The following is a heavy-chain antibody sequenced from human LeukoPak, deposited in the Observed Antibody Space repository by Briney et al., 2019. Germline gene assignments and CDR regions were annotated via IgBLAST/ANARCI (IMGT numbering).Heavy chain of an antibody. Sequence: AAGKVSCKASGGTFSSYAISWVRQAPGQGLEWMGGIIPIFGSANYAQKVQGRGTITADESTSTAYMELSSLRSEDTAVYYCEGGDSGSYPSYDAFDIWGQGAMVTVSS. J-gene: IGHJ3*02. V-gene: IGHV1-69*13. CDR1: GGTFSSYA. D-gene: IGHD1-26*01. CDR3: EGGDSGSYPSYDAFDI. CDR2: IIPIFGSA.